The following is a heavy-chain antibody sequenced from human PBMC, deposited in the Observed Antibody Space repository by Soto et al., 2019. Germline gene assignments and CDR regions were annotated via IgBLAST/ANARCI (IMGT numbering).Heavy chain of an antibody. D-gene: IGHD3-16*01. CDR2: LYSGGST. J-gene: IGHJ6*01. V-gene: IGHV3-66*01. Sequence: GGSLRLSCAACGFTVSNNYMSWVRQDPEKGQEWVSVLYSGGSTYYADSVRGRFTISRDNSKNTLYLQMNSLRAEDTAVYYCARGDAGSYDYFWVSSFSAYYCYGMDVWGQGATVTVS. CDR3: ARGDAGSYDYFWVSSFSAYYCYGMDV. CDR1: GFTVSNNY.